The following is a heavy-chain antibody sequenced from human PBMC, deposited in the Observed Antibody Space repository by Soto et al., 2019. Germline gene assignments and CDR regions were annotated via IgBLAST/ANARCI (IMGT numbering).Heavy chain of an antibody. D-gene: IGHD5-12*01. CDR3: ARMWDGYNYLGFDY. V-gene: IGHV3-30*03. CDR1: GVTFSSYG. J-gene: IGHJ4*02. Sequence: QAGGSLRLSCAASGVTFSSYGKHWVRQAPAKGLEWVAVMSYDGSSKYYADSVKGRFTISRDNSKNTLYLQMNSLRAEDTAVYYCARMWDGYNYLGFDYWGQGTLVTVSS. CDR2: MSYDGSSK.